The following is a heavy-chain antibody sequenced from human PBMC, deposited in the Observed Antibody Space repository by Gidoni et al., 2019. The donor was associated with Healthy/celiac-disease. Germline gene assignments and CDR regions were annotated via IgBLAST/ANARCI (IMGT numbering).Heavy chain of an antibody. CDR1: GGSISSGDYY. CDR3: AREITGSNYGRRWFDP. Sequence: QVQLQESGPGLVKPSQTQSLTCTVSGGSISSGDYYWSWIRQPPGKGLEWIGYIYYSGSTYYNPSLKSRVTISVDTSKNQFSLKLSSVTAADTAVYYCAREITGSNYGRRWFDPWGQGTLVTVSS. J-gene: IGHJ5*02. D-gene: IGHD4-4*01. CDR2: IYYSGST. V-gene: IGHV4-30-4*01.